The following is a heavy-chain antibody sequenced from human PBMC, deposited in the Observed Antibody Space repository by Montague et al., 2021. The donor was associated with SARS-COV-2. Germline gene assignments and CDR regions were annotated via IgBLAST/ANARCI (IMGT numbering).Heavy chain of an antibody. CDR2: IYHTGST. D-gene: IGHD3-22*01. J-gene: IGHJ3*02. CDR1: GGSISSGGYY. CDR3: ARGSGYYDSSGYSYDAFDI. Sequence: TLSLTRTVSGGSISSGGYYWSWIRQHPGKGLEWIGYIYHTGSTHYNPSLKSRVTISKETSKNHFSLNLSSVTAADSAVYYCARGSGYYDSSGYSYDAFDIWGQGTKVTVSS. V-gene: IGHV4-31*03.